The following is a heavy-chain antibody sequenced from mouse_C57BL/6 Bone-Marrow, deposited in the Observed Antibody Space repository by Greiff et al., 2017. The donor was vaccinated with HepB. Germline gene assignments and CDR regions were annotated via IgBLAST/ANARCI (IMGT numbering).Heavy chain of an antibody. D-gene: IGHD1-1*01. J-gene: IGHJ2*01. CDR1: GYTFTSYG. V-gene: IGHV1-81*01. CDR3: ARRSDYYGRVDY. Sequence: QVQLKESGAELARPGASVKLSCKASGYTFTSYGISWVKQRTGQGLEWIGEIYPRSGNTYYNEKFKGKATLTADKSSSTAYMELRSLTSEDSAVYFCARRSDYYGRVDYWGQGTTLTVSS. CDR2: IYPRSGNT.